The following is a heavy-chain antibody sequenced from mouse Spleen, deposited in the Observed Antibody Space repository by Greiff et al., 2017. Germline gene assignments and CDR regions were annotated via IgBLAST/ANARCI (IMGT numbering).Heavy chain of an antibody. D-gene: IGHD3-3*01. CDR3: ARGTDYFDY. Sequence: DVKLQESGGGLVKPGGSLKLSCAASGFTFSSYAMSWVRQTPEKRLEWVATISSGGSYTYYPDSVKGRFTISRDNAKNTLYLQMSSLRSEDTAMYYCARGTDYFDYWGQGTTLTVSS. V-gene: IGHV5-9-1*01. CDR2: ISSGGSYT. CDR1: GFTFSSYA. J-gene: IGHJ2*01.